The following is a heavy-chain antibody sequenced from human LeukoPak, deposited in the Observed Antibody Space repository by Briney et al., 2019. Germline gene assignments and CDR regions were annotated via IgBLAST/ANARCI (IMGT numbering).Heavy chain of an antibody. V-gene: IGHV4-34*01. CDR2: INHRGHT. D-gene: IGHD4-17*01. Sequence: SETLSLTCGVDGVSFRSYYWSWIRQPPGRGLEWIGEINHRGHTKYNPSLKSRVTISVDTSKKQFSLRLTSVTAADTAVYYCARHSPDYGDDDYFDYWGQGTLVTVSS. J-gene: IGHJ4*02. CDR3: ARHSPDYGDDDYFDY. CDR1: GVSFRSYY.